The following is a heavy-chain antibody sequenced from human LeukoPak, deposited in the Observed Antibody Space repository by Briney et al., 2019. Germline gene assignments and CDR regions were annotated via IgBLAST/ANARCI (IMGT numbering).Heavy chain of an antibody. D-gene: IGHD5-24*01. CDR1: GGSISSGSFY. Sequence: SETLSLTCTVSGGSISSGSFYWSWIRQPAGKGLEWIGRIYTSGSTNYNPSLKSRVTMSVDTSKNQFSLKLSSVTAADTAVYYCAKSQMATIYYFDYWGQGTLVTVSS. CDR2: IYTSGST. J-gene: IGHJ4*02. V-gene: IGHV4-61*02. CDR3: AKSQMATIYYFDY.